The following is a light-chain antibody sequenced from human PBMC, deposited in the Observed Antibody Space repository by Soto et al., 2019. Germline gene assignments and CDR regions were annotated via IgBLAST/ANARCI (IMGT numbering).Light chain of an antibody. V-gene: IGLV1-44*01. Sequence: QSVLTQPPSVSGTPGQRVTISCSGSTSNIGSNPVNWYRLLPGTAPKLLIYNDNRRPSGVPDRFSGSKSGTSASLAISGLQSEDEADYYCAASWDDSLNAAVFGGGTKLTVL. CDR3: AASWDDSLNAAV. CDR2: NDN. J-gene: IGLJ2*01. CDR1: TSNIGSNP.